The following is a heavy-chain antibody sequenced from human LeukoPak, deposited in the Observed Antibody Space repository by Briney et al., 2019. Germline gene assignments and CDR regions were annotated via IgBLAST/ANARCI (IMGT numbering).Heavy chain of an antibody. Sequence: GGSLRLSCAASGFTFSNYGMHWVRQAPGKGLEWVAVIWHDGSNKYYADSVKGRFTISRDKSKNTLHLQMNSLRAEDTAVYYCAKDGGYCSGGSCYSGAEYFQHWGQGTLVTVSS. CDR2: IWHDGSNK. D-gene: IGHD2-15*01. V-gene: IGHV3-33*03. J-gene: IGHJ1*01. CDR3: AKDGGYCSGGSCYSGAEYFQH. CDR1: GFTFSNYG.